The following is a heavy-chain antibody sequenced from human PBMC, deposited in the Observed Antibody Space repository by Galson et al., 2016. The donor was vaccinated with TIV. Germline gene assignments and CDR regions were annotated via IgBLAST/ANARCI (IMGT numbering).Heavy chain of an antibody. V-gene: IGHV3-11*01. D-gene: IGHD5-12*01. J-gene: IGHJ6*02. CDR1: GLTFNGYY. Sequence: SLRLSCAASGLTFNGYYMTWIRQAPGKGLEWISHISGSGNGIYHADSVKGRFIISRDNAKNSLSLQMNSLRAEDSAVYYCVRPGYSCYANDDAMDVWGQGTTVTVSS. CDR2: ISGSGNGI. CDR3: VRPGYSCYANDDAMDV.